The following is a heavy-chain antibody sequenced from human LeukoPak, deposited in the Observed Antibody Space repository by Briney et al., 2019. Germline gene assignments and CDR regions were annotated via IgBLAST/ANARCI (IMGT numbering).Heavy chain of an antibody. J-gene: IGHJ4*02. Sequence: GGSLRLFCAVSGLRLRTYDMTWVRHAPAKGLEWVSYIASSTRTMYYADTLKGRFIISRDNAKNSLYLQMDSLRAEDTAIYYCASLLYGYSYGPFHHWGQGTLVTVSS. V-gene: IGHV3-48*03. CDR1: GLRLRTYD. CDR2: IASSTRTM. D-gene: IGHD5-18*01. CDR3: ASLLYGYSYGPFHH.